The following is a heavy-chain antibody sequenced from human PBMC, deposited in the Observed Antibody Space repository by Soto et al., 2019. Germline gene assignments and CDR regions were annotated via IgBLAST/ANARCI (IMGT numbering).Heavy chain of an antibody. Sequence: QVQLVQSGAEVQKPGSSVKVSCKASGGTFSSYAISWVRQAPGQGLEWMGGIIPIFGTANYAQKFQGRVTITADESTSTAYMGLSSLRSEDTAVYYCARDHDSSGYHDAFDIWGQGTMVTVSS. D-gene: IGHD3-22*01. CDR2: IIPIFGTA. V-gene: IGHV1-69*01. CDR3: ARDHDSSGYHDAFDI. CDR1: GGTFSSYA. J-gene: IGHJ3*02.